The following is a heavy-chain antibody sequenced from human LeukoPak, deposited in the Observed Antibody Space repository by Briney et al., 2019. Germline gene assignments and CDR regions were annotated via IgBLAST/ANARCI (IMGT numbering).Heavy chain of an antibody. CDR1: GFTFSSYS. CDR2: ISSSSSTI. V-gene: IGHV3-48*01. D-gene: IGHD6-6*01. CDR3: ARDRVAARRFEAFDI. J-gene: IGHJ3*02. Sequence: GGSLRLSCAASGFTFSSYSMNWVRQAPGKGLEWVSYISSSSSTIYYADSVKGRFTISRDNAKNSLYLQMNSLRAEDTAVYYCARDRVAARRFEAFDIWGQGTMVTVSS.